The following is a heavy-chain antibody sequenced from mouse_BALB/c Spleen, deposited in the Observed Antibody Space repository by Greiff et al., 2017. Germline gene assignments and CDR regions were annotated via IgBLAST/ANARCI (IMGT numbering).Heavy chain of an antibody. Sequence: EVQLQESGGGLVQPGGSLRLSCATSGFTFTDYYMSWVRQPPGKALEWLGFIRNKANGYTTEYSASVKGRFTISRDNSQSILYLQMNTLRAEDSATYYCARDYGYDYWGQGTTLTVSS. D-gene: IGHD2-14*01. V-gene: IGHV7-3*02. CDR1: GFTFTDYY. CDR3: ARDYGYDY. J-gene: IGHJ2*01. CDR2: IRNKANGYTT.